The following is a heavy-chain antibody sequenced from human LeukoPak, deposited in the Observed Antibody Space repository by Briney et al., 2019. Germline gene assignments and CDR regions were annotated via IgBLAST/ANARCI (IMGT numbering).Heavy chain of an antibody. Sequence: ASVKVSCKASGYTFTNYFRHWVRQAPGQGLEWMGFLNPSGGTTSYAQNFQGRVTMTRDTSTSTVYMELSSLRSEDTAVYYCARLYDISNSWFDPWGQGTLVTVSS. J-gene: IGHJ5*02. CDR1: GYTFTNYF. V-gene: IGHV1-46*03. CDR2: LNPSGGTT. D-gene: IGHD3-9*01. CDR3: ARLYDISNSWFDP.